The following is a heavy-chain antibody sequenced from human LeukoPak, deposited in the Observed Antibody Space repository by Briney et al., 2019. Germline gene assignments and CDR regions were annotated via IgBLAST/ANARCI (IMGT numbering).Heavy chain of an antibody. CDR1: GYTFTSYG. J-gene: IGHJ4*02. D-gene: IGHD5-12*01. CDR2: INPNSGGT. V-gene: IGHV1-2*02. CDR3: ARDEGYSGYDPDY. Sequence: ASVKVSCKASGYTFTSYGISWVRQAPGQGLEWMGWINPNSGGTNYAQKFQGRVTMTRDTSISTAYMELSRLRSDDTAVYYCARDEGYSGYDPDYWGQGTLVTVSS.